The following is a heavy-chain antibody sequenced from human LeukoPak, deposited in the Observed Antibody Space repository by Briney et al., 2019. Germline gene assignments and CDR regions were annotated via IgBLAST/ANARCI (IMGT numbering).Heavy chain of an antibody. CDR1: GYSFTSYW. J-gene: IGHJ4*02. CDR2: IYPGDSDT. D-gene: IGHD5-12*01. Sequence: GESLKISCKGSGYSFTSYWIGWVRQMPGKGLEWMGIIYPGDSDTRCSPSFQGQVTISADKSISTAYLQWSSLKSSDTAMYYCARQSVKGAYDYTSSFDYWGQGTLVTVSS. CDR3: ARQSVKGAYDYTSSFDY. V-gene: IGHV5-51*01.